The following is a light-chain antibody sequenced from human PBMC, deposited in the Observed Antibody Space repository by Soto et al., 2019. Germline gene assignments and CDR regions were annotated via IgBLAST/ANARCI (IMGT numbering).Light chain of an antibody. Sequence: EIVLTQSPGTLSLSPGERATLSCRASQSVSSSYLAWYQQKPGQAPRLLIYGTSSRATAIPDRFSGSGSGTDFTLTISRLEPEDFAVYYCKQYGSSSWTLDQGTKVDIK. J-gene: IGKJ1*01. CDR2: GTS. CDR3: KQYGSSSWT. CDR1: QSVSSSY. V-gene: IGKV3-20*01.